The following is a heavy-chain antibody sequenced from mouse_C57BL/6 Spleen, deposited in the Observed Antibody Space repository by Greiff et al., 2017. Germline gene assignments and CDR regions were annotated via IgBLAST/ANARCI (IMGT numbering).Heavy chain of an antibody. CDR1: GYSFTGYY. J-gene: IGHJ2*01. Sequence: EVQLQQSGPELVKPGASVKITCKATGYSFTGYYMNWVKKSPEKSLEWIGEITPSTGGTTYNQKFKAKATLTVDKSSCTAYMQLKSLTSEDSAVYYCARSGALDYGGQGTTLTVSS. D-gene: IGHD3-1*01. CDR2: ITPSTGGT. CDR3: ARSGALDY. V-gene: IGHV1-42*01.